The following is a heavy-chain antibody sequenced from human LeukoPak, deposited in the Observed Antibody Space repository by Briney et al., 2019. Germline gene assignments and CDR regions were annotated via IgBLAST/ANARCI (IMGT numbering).Heavy chain of an antibody. D-gene: IGHD7-27*01. CDR2: MWFDGSQK. CDR3: ARDITGDPPPYYFDY. J-gene: IGHJ4*02. Sequence: LGGSLRPSCAASGFTFSNYGLHWVRQAPGKGLEWLAVMWFDGSQKYYADSVKGRFTISRDNSKSMLYLQMNSLRAEDTAVYYCARDITGDPPPYYFDYWGQGSLVTVSS. CDR1: GFTFSNYG. V-gene: IGHV3-33*01.